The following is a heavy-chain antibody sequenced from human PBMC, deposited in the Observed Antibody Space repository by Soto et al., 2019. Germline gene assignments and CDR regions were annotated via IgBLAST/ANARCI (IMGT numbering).Heavy chain of an antibody. Sequence: PGGSLRLSCAASGFTFSNAWMSWVRQAPGKGLEWIGRIKTNSDGGTVDYASPVKGRFTISRDDSKSMLYLDLNSLKTEDTGVYFCATVYCATTSCYAPFDYWGKGTLVTVSX. CDR3: ATVYCATTSCYAPFDY. CDR1: GFTFSNAW. V-gene: IGHV3-15*01. J-gene: IGHJ4*02. D-gene: IGHD2-2*01. CDR2: IKTNSDGGTV.